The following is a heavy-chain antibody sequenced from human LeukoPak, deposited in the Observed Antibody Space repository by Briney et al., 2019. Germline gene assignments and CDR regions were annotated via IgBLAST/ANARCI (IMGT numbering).Heavy chain of an antibody. V-gene: IGHV3-43*02. CDR3: VRESERSGWFDH. Sequence: GGSLSLSCAAPGLTTDDYAIHWVCHGPGQGLEWVSLISGDGGSTFYADSVRGRFTISRDNSRNSLSLQMSSLRSEDTALYFCVRESERSGWFDHGGQGTVVTVFS. J-gene: IGHJ5*02. CDR1: GLTTDDYA. D-gene: IGHD1-26*01. CDR2: ISGDGGST.